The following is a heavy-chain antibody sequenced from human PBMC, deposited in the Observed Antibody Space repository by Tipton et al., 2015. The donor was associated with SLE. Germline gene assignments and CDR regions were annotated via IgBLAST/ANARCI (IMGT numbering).Heavy chain of an antibody. J-gene: IGHJ2*01. CDR3: ARCTPHWYFDL. CDR1: GGSFSGYY. Sequence: LRLSCAVYGGSFSGYYWSWIRQPPGKGLEWIGEINHSGSTNYNPSLKSRVTISVDTSKNQFSLKLSSVTAADMAVYYCARCTPHWYFDLWGRGTLVTVSS. CDR2: INHSGST. V-gene: IGHV4-34*01. D-gene: IGHD2-8*01.